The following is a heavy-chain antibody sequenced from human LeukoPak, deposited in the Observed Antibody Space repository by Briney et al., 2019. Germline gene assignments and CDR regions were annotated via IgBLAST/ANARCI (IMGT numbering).Heavy chain of an antibody. CDR3: TRRHIAARPGYYYGMDV. V-gene: IGHV3-21*01. D-gene: IGHD6-6*01. CDR2: ISSSSSYI. CDR1: GFTFSSYS. Sequence: PGGSLRLSCAASGFTFSSYSMNWVRQAPGKGLEWVSSISSSSSYIYYADSVKGRFTISRDNAKNSLYLQMNSLRAEDTAVYYCTRRHIAARPGYYYGMDVWGQGTTVTVSS. J-gene: IGHJ6*02.